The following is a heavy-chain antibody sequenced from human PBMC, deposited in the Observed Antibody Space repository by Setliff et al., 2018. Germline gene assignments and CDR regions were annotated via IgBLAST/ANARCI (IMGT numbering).Heavy chain of an antibody. CDR2: ISVYNGDT. Sequence: ASVNVSCKASGYTFRNYAFVWVRQAPGQGLEWVGWISVYNGDTNYAQKFQGRVTLTTDTSTSTAYMELRSLTSDDSAFYYCARAPSVELVTIRTNSWFTYWGQGTLVTVSS. CDR3: ARAPSVELVTIRTNSWFTY. CDR1: GYTFRNYA. D-gene: IGHD5-18*01. J-gene: IGHJ4*02. V-gene: IGHV1-18*01.